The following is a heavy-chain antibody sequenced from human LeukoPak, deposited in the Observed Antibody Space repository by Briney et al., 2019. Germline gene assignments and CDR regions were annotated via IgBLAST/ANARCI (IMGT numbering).Heavy chain of an antibody. CDR2: ISSNGGST. V-gene: IGHV3-64D*09. CDR1: GFTFSTYS. D-gene: IGHD6-19*01. CDR3: VKSSGFYDY. Sequence: GGSLRLSCSVSGFTFSTYSMHWVRQAPGKGLEYVSAISSNGGSTYYADSVKGRFTISRDNSKNTLYLQMSSLRTEDTAVYCCVKSSGFYDYWGQGTLVTVSS. J-gene: IGHJ4*02.